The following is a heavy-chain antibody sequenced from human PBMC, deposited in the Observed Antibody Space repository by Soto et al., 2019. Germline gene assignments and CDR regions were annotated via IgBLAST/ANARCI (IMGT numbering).Heavy chain of an antibody. Sequence: GASVKVSCKASGGTFSSYTISWVRQAPGQGLEWMGRIIPILGIANYAQKFQGRVTITADKSTSTAYMELSSLRSDDTAVYYCARARAGPSFWSGYYTGSEYFQHWGQGTLVTVSS. CDR2: IIPILGIA. J-gene: IGHJ1*01. V-gene: IGHV1-69*02. CDR1: GGTFSSYT. D-gene: IGHD3-3*01. CDR3: ARARAGPSFWSGYYTGSEYFQH.